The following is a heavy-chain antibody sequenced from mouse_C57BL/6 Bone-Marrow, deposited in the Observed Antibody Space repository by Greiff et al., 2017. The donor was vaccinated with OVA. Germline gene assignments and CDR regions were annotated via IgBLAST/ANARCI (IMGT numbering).Heavy chain of an antibody. CDR2: IYPRSGNT. Sequence: LQESGAELARPGASVKLSCKASGYTFTSYGISWVKQRTGQGLEWIGEIYPRSGNTYYNEKFKGKATLTADKSSSTAYMELRSLTSEDSAVYFCARDYYYGSSHWYFDVWGTGTTVTVSS. CDR3: ARDYYYGSSHWYFDV. J-gene: IGHJ1*03. V-gene: IGHV1-81*01. CDR1: GYTFTSYG. D-gene: IGHD1-1*01.